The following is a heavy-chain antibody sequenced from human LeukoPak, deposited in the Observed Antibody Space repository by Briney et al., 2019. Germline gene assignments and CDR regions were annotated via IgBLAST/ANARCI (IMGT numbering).Heavy chain of an antibody. CDR3: AKGRGPGAVDWFDP. CDR2: ITGNGGGT. Sequence: GGSLRLSCVASGFTFSNYAMMWVRQAPGKGLEWVSSITGNGGGTFYAASVRGRFSIRRDNSRDTLYLQMDSLRVEDTAIYYCAKGRGPGAVDWFDPWGQGTLVTVSS. V-gene: IGHV3-23*01. J-gene: IGHJ5*02. CDR1: GFTFSNYA. D-gene: IGHD2-8*02.